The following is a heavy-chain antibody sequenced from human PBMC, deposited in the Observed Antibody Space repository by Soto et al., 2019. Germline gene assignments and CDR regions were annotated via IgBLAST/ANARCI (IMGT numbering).Heavy chain of an antibody. Sequence: LRLCCAASGFTFTRYSMSWVRQAPGKGLEWVSSISSTTNYIYYGDSMKGRFTISRDNAKNSLYLEMNSLRAEDTAVYYCARESEDLTSNFDYWGQGTLVTVSS. CDR3: ARESEDLTSNFDY. V-gene: IGHV3-21*06. J-gene: IGHJ4*02. CDR1: GFTFTRYS. CDR2: ISSTTNYI.